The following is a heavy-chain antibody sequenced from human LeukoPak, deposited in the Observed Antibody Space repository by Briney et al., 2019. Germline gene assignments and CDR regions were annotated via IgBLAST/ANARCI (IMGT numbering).Heavy chain of an antibody. D-gene: IGHD2-21*01. CDR2: ISPYNGNT. J-gene: IGHJ4*02. Sequence: VASVKVSCKASGYTFTSYGISWVRQAPGQGLEWMGWISPYNGNTNYAPKLQGRVTMTTDTATSTAYMELTSLTCDDTAVYYCARDRQCGYWGQGTLVTVSS. CDR3: ARDRQCGY. CDR1: GYTFTSYG. V-gene: IGHV1-18*01.